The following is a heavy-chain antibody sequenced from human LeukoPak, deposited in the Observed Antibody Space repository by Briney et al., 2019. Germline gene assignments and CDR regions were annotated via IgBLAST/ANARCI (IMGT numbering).Heavy chain of an antibody. J-gene: IGHJ6*02. CDR3: ARARKLTDFWSGYFYYYYGMDV. CDR1: GDSVSINSAA. D-gene: IGHD3-3*01. CDR2: TYYRSKWYN. V-gene: IGHV6-1*01. Sequence: SQTLSLTCAISGDSVSINSAAWNWIRQSPSRGLEWLGRTYYRSKWYNDYAVSVKSRITINPDTSKNQFSLQLNSVTPEDTAVYYCARARKLTDFWSGYFYYYYGMDVWGQGTTVTVSS.